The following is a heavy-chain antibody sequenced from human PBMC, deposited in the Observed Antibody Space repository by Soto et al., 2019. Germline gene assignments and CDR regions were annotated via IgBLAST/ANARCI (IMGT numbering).Heavy chain of an antibody. CDR2: IYYSGST. CDR1: GGSISSGDYY. CDR3: SRGVPYCSGGSCGGGAFDI. J-gene: IGHJ3*02. V-gene: IGHV4-30-4*01. Sequence: QVQLQESGPGLVKPSQTLSLTCTVSGGSISSGDYYWSWIRQPPGKGLEWIGYIYYSGSTYYNPSLKRRVTISVDTSKNHFSLNLSYVTDADTAVYYCSRGVPYCSGGSCGGGAFDIWGQCTMVTVSS. D-gene: IGHD2-15*01.